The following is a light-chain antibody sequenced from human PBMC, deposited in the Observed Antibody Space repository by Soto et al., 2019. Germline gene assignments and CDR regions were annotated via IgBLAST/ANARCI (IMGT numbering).Light chain of an antibody. Sequence: TVLTQSPGTLCLSPGERATLSSRASQSVSSTYLAWYQQKPGQAPRLLIYGASSRATGIPDRFSGSGSGTDFTLTIRRLEPEDFAVYYCQQYGSSLPVTVGQGKRLEIK. V-gene: IGKV3-20*01. CDR2: GAS. CDR3: QQYGSSLPVT. CDR1: QSVSSTY. J-gene: IGKJ5*01.